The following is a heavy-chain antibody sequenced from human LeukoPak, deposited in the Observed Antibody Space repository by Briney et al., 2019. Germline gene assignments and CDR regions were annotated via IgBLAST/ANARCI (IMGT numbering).Heavy chain of an antibody. CDR2: TSAYNGNT. D-gene: IGHD2-15*01. J-gene: IGHJ3*02. CDR3: ATCSGGSCYPDAFDI. V-gene: IGHV1-18*01. CDR1: GYTXTSYG. Sequence: ASVKVSCKASGYTXTSYGISWVRQAPGQGLEWMGWTSAYNGNTNHAQKVQGRVTMTTDTSTSTAYMELRSLRSDDTAVYYCATCSGGSCYPDAFDIWGQGTMVTVSS.